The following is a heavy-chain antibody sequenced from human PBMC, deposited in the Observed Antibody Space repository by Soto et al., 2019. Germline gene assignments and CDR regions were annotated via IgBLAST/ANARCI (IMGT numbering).Heavy chain of an antibody. CDR2: INHSGST. CDR3: ARAGYYDSSGYFLGFDY. V-gene: IGHV4-34*01. CDR1: GGSFSGYY. Sequence: SETLSLTCAVYGGSFSGYYWSWIRQPPGKGLEWIGEINHSGSTNYNPSLKSRVTISVDTSKNQFSLKLSSVTAADTAVYYCARAGYYDSSGYFLGFDYWGQGTLVTVSS. J-gene: IGHJ4*02. D-gene: IGHD3-22*01.